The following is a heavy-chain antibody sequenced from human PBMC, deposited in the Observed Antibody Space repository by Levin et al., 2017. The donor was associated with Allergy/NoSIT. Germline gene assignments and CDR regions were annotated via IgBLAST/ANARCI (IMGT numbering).Heavy chain of an antibody. CDR2: ISYDGTNK. CDR1: GFTFSSYA. V-gene: IGHV3-30-3*01. CDR3: ARGGLGGYHSGSYYKSFDY. Sequence: PSGGSLRLSCAASGFTFSSYAMHWVRQAPGKGLEWVAVISYDGTNKYYADSVKGRFTISRDDSKNTLYLQMNSLRAEDTAVYYCARGGLGGYHSGSYYKSFDYWGQGTLVTVSS. J-gene: IGHJ4*02. D-gene: IGHD3-10*01.